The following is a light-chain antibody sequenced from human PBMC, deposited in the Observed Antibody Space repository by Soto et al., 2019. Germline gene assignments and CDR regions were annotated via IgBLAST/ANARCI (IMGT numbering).Light chain of an antibody. CDR3: GTWDDSLRGGV. CDR2: ENN. J-gene: IGLJ3*02. V-gene: IGLV1-51*02. CDR1: SSNIGNKY. Sequence: QSVLTQPRSVSAAPGHQVTIFCSGSSSNIGNKYVSWYQQLPGTAPKLLIYENNKRPSGIPDRFSGSKSGTSATLGITGLQTGDEADYYCGTWDDSLRGGVFGGGTKVTVL.